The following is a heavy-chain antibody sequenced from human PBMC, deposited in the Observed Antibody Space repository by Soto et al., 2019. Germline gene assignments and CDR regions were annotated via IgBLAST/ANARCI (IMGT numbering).Heavy chain of an antibody. CDR3: ASSAVVVTAPIYWYFDL. CDR1: GGTFSSYA. D-gene: IGHD2-21*02. J-gene: IGHJ2*01. V-gene: IGHV1-69*06. CDR2: IIPIFGTA. Sequence: QVQLVQSGAEVKKPGSSVKVSCKASGGTFSSYAISWVRQAPGQGLEWMGGIIPIFGTANYAQKFQGSVTITADKSTSTAYMELSSLRSEDTAVYYCASSAVVVTAPIYWYFDLWGRGTLVTVSS.